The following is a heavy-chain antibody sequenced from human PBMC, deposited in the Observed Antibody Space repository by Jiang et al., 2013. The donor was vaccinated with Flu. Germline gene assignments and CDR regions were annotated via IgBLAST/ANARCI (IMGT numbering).Heavy chain of an antibody. J-gene: IGHJ4*02. V-gene: IGHV4-59*01. Sequence: GLLKPSETLSLTCSVSGDSISSYYWNWIRQPPGKGLEWIAYIYYNSGSTNYNPSLKSRITISVDTSKNQFSLKLSSVTAADTAVYYCARAGLLGSSGPYFDYWDQGTLVTVSS. CDR3: ARAGLLGSSGPYFDY. CDR2: IYYNSGST. D-gene: IGHD6-19*01. CDR1: GDSISSYY.